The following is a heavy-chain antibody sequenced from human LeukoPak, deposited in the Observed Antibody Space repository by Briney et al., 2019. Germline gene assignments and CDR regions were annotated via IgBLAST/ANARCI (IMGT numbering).Heavy chain of an antibody. CDR1: GYTFTSYG. CDR3: AGDRRYSSGWYGGQDAFDI. CDR2: ISAYNGNT. D-gene: IGHD6-19*01. Sequence: ASVKVSCKASGYTFTSYGISWVRQAPGQGLEWMGWISAYNGNTNYAQKLQGRVTMTTDTSTSTAYMELRSLRSDDTAVYYCAGDRRYSSGWYGGQDAFDIWGQGTMVTVSS. J-gene: IGHJ3*02. V-gene: IGHV1-18*01.